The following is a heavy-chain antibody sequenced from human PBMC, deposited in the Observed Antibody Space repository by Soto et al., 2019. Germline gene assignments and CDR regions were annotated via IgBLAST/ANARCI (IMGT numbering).Heavy chain of an antibody. D-gene: IGHD3-3*01. CDR1: GYTLTGYY. CDR2: INAGNGNT. V-gene: IGHV1-3*01. CDR3: ARLTKDDFWSGYYRSYYFDY. J-gene: IGHJ4*02. Sequence: ASVKVSCKASGYTLTGYYMHWVRQAPGQRLEWMGWINAGNGNTKYSQKFQGRVTITRDTSASTAYMELSSLRSEDTAVYYCARLTKDDFWSGYYRSYYFDYWGQGTLVTVSS.